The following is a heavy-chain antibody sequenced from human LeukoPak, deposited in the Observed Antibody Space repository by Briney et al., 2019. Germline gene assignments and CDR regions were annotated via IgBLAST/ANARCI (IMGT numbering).Heavy chain of an antibody. CDR2: IKSKTDGGTT. J-gene: IGHJ6*03. Sequence: PGGSLRLSCAASGFTFSNAWMSWVRQAPGKGLEWVGRIKSKTDGGTTDYAAPVKGRFTISRDDSKNTLYLQMNSLKTEDTAVYYCTTLKGYYYYYYMDVWGKGTTVTVSS. CDR3: TTLKGYYYYYYMDV. CDR1: GFTFSNAW. V-gene: IGHV3-15*01.